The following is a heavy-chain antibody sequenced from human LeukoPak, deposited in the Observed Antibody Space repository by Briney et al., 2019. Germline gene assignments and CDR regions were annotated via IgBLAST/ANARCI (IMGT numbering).Heavy chain of an antibody. Sequence: PGGSLRLSCVASGFTFSSSEMNWVRQAPGKGLEWISYITSSSRTISYADSVKGRFTISRDNANNSLYLHMTGLSDDDTAVYYCASTKLGQSIYWGQGTLVTVSS. CDR1: GFTFSSSE. J-gene: IGHJ4*02. V-gene: IGHV3-48*03. CDR2: ITSSSRTI. D-gene: IGHD2-21*01. CDR3: ASTKLGQSIY.